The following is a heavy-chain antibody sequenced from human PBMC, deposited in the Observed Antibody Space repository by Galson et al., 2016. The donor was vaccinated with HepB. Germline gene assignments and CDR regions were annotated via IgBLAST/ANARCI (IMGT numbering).Heavy chain of an antibody. V-gene: IGHV3-11*04. J-gene: IGHJ1*01. CDR1: GFTFSDYY. CDR2: ISSGGNTM. CDR3: ARDALGTWDLTT. D-gene: IGHD1-26*01. Sequence: SLRLSCAASGFTFSDYYMSWIRQAPGKGLDWISYISSGGNTMYYADSVKSRFTISRDNAKNSLFLQMTSLRVEDTARYYCARDALGTWDLTTWGQGTLVSVSS.